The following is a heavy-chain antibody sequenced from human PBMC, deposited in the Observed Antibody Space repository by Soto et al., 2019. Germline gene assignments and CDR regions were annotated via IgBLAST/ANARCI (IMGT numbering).Heavy chain of an antibody. CDR3: ARHLPYCGGDCYSLDY. J-gene: IGHJ4*02. V-gene: IGHV4-61*08. CDR1: GGLFIRCGYY. Sequence: PSETLSLTCTVSGGLFIRCGYYWSWIRQHPGKGLEWIGYIYYSASTNYSPSLKSRVTISVDTSKNQFSLNLSSVTAADTAVYYCARHLPYCGGDCYSLDYWGQGTLVTVSS. CDR2: IYYSAST. D-gene: IGHD2-21*02.